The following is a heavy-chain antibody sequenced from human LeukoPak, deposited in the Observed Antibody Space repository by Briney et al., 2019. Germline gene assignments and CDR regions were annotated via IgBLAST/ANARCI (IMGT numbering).Heavy chain of an antibody. CDR1: GFTFSSYG. CDR3: AKDLNAALGFDY. Sequence: GGSLRLSCAASGFTFSSYGMSWVRQAPGKGLEWVSAISGSGGSTHYADSVKGRFTISRDNSKNTLYLQMNSLRAEDTAVYYCAKDLNAALGFDYWGQGTLVTVSS. D-gene: IGHD6-6*01. V-gene: IGHV3-23*01. J-gene: IGHJ4*02. CDR2: ISGSGGST.